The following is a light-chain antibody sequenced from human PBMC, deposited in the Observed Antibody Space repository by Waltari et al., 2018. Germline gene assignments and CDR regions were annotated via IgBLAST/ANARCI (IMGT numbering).Light chain of an antibody. CDR2: GAS. CDR3: QQYNNWPPIT. V-gene: IGKV3-15*01. CDR1: QSVSSN. J-gene: IGKJ3*01. Sequence: EIVMTQSPATLSVSPGERATLSCRASQSVSSNLAWYQQKPGQAPRLLIYGASTRATGIPARFSGSGSGTEFTLTIRSLQSEDFAFYYCQQYNNWPPITFGPGTKVDIK.